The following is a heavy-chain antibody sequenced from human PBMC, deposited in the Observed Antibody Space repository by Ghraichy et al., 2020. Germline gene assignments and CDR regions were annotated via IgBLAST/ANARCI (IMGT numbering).Heavy chain of an antibody. CDR2: ISSSSSTI. Sequence: GGSLRLSCAASGFSFSTHSMNWVRQTPGGGLEWIAYISSSSSTIYHADSVKGRFTVSRDNAKNSLYLQMRSLRAEDTAVYYCAIVGGCPATVYYDSDYGLDVWVHGTTVTVSS. CDR1: GFSFSTHS. D-gene: IGHD4-11*01. CDR3: AIVGGCPATVYYDSDYGLDV. J-gene: IGHJ6*02. V-gene: IGHV3-48*01.